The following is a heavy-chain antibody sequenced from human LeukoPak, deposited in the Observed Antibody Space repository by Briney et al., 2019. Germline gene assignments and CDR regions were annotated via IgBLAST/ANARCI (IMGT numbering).Heavy chain of an antibody. Sequence: SGGSQRLSCAASGFTFSSYWMHWVRQAPGKGLVWVSRIKSDGSTNYADSVKGRFTISRDNAKNTVSLQMNSLRAEDTGVYYCARAPSEIGGYYPEYFRHWGQGTLVTVSS. V-gene: IGHV3-74*01. D-gene: IGHD3-22*01. J-gene: IGHJ1*01. CDR2: IKSDGST. CDR1: GFTFSSYW. CDR3: ARAPSEIGGYYPEYFRH.